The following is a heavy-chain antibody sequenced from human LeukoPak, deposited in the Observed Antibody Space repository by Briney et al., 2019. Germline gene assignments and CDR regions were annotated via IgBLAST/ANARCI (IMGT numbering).Heavy chain of an antibody. Sequence: GGSLRLSCAASGFTFSSYAMSWVRQAPGKGLEWVSSISSSSSYIYYANSVKGRFTISRDNAKNSLYLQMNSLRAEDTAVYYCAREEQWLVQGSDYWGQGTLVTVSS. CDR2: ISSSSSYI. CDR1: GFTFSSYA. CDR3: AREEQWLVQGSDY. V-gene: IGHV3-21*01. D-gene: IGHD6-19*01. J-gene: IGHJ4*02.